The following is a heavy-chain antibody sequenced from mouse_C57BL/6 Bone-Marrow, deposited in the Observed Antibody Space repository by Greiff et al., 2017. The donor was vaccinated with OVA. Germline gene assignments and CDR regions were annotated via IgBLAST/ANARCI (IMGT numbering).Heavy chain of an antibody. CDR2: INPSTGGT. CDR1: GYSFTGYY. CDR3: ARGDY. J-gene: IGHJ2*01. Sequence: VQLQQSGPELVKPGASVKISCKASGYSFTGYYMNWVKQSPEKSLEWIGEINPSTGGTTYNQKFKAKATLTVDKSSSTAYMQLKSLTSEDSAVYYCARGDYWGQGTTLTGSS. V-gene: IGHV1-42*01.